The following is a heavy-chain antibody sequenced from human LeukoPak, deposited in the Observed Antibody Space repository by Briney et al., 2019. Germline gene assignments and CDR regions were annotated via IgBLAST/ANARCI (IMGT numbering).Heavy chain of an antibody. CDR3: ARFPCSGDSCYSGIRAFDI. Sequence: SETLSLTCAIYGGSFGGYYWNWIRQSPGKGLEWIGGINHSGSINYNPSLKSRVTILVDTSKNQFSLKLSSMTAADTAVYYCARFPCSGDSCYSGIRAFDIWGQGTMVTVSS. CDR2: INHSGSI. V-gene: IGHV4-34*01. CDR1: GGSFGGYY. J-gene: IGHJ3*02. D-gene: IGHD2-15*01.